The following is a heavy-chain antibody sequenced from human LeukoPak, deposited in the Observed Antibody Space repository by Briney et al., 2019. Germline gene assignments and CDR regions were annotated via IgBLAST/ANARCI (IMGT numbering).Heavy chain of an antibody. Sequence: GGSLRLSCAASGFTFSSYSMNWVGQAPGKGLEWVSSISSSSSYIYYADSVKGRFTISRDNAKNSLYLQMNSLRAEDTAVYYCARGSGGAFDIWGQGTMVTVSS. CDR1: GFTFSSYS. J-gene: IGHJ3*02. CDR2: ISSSSSYI. CDR3: ARGSGGAFDI. D-gene: IGHD2-15*01. V-gene: IGHV3-21*01.